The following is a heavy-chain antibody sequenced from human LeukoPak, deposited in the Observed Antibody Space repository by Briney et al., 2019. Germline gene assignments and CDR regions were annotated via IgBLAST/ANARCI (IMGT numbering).Heavy chain of an antibody. CDR2: ISTDGSST. CDR1: GFTFSSYW. J-gene: IGHJ4*02. D-gene: IGHD3-16*01. V-gene: IGHV3-74*01. Sequence: GSLXLSCAASGFTFSSYWMHWVRQAPGKGLVWXSRISTDGSSTSYADSVKGRFTISRDNAKNTLYLQMNSLRADDTAVYYCARDCGSYICCGYWGQGTLVTVSS. CDR3: ARDCGSYICCGY.